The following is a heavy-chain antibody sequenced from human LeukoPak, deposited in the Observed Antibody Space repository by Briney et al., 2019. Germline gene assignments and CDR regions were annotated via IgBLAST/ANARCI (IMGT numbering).Heavy chain of an antibody. V-gene: IGHV3-74*01. D-gene: IGHD2/OR15-2a*01. CDR2: INSDGSWT. J-gene: IGHJ4*02. CDR3: VSFYETY. Sequence: PGGSLRLSCAASGNYWMHWVRQVPGKGLVWVSHINSDGSWTSYADSVKGRFTISIDNAKNTVYLQMNSLRAEGTAVYYCVSFYETYWGRGTLVTVSS. CDR1: GNYW.